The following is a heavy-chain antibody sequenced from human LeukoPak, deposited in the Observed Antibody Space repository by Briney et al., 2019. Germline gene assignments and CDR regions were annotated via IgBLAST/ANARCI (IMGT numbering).Heavy chain of an antibody. Sequence: SETLSLTCTVSGCSISSGRYYWGWIPQPAGKGLEWIGRIYTIGSTYYNPSLKSRVTISVDTAKNQLSLKLSAVTAADTAVYYCGRERWWGNDAFDIWGQGTMVTVSS. CDR1: GCSISSGRYY. CDR2: IYTIGST. CDR3: GRERWWGNDAFDI. J-gene: IGHJ3*02. D-gene: IGHD2-15*01. V-gene: IGHV4-61*02.